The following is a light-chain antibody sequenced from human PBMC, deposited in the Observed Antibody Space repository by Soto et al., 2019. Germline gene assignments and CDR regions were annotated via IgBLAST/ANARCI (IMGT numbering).Light chain of an antibody. CDR2: AAS. CDR1: QGISTY. V-gene: IGKV1-9*01. J-gene: IGKJ4*01. CDR3: QQLYSSPLS. Sequence: DSQLTQSPSFLSASVGDRVTITCRASQGISTYLAWYQQSPGKAPTLLIYAASTLQSGVPSRFSGSGPGTQFTLTKNSLQPEDFATYFCQQLYSSPLSFGGGTKVEIK.